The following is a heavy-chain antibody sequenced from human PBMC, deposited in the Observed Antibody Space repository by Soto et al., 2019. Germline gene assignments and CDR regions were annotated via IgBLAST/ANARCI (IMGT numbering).Heavy chain of an antibody. CDR2: IRYDGGST. D-gene: IGHD2-15*01. V-gene: IGHV3-33*08. CDR3: ASHDDCDGGPCSTGRWFDS. Sequence: PGGSLRLSCAASGFTFSSYGMHWVRQAPGKGLEWVAAIRYDGGSTYYADSVKGRFTISRDSSKNTLDLQMNSLRAEDTAVYYCASHDDCDGGPCSTGRWFDSWGQGTLVTVSS. J-gene: IGHJ5*01. CDR1: GFTFSSYG.